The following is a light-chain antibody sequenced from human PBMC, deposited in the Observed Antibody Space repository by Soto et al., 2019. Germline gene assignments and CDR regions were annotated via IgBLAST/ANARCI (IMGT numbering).Light chain of an antibody. CDR1: QGISNY. Sequence: DIQMTQSPSSLSASVGDRVTITCRASQGISNYLAWYQQKPGKVPKLLIYAASTLQSGVPSRFSGSGSGTDFTLTISSLQPVDVATYYCQKYNSAPTFGQGTKGEIK. CDR2: AAS. CDR3: QKYNSAPT. V-gene: IGKV1-27*01. J-gene: IGKJ1*01.